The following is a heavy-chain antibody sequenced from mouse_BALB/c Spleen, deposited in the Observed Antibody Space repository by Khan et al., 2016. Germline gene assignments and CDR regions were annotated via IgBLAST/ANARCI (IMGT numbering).Heavy chain of an antibody. D-gene: IGHD2-4*01. CDR2: IWGDGST. Sequence: VQLKESGPGLVAPSQSLSITCTVSGFSITGFAVNWVRQPPGKGLEWLGVIWGDGSTDYDSALKSRLSISKDDSKSQVFLQMNSLQTDDTARYYGASYYDYDGGFAYWGQGTLVTVSA. J-gene: IGHJ3*01. CDR1: GFSITGFA. V-gene: IGHV2-6-7*01. CDR3: ASYYDYDGGFAY.